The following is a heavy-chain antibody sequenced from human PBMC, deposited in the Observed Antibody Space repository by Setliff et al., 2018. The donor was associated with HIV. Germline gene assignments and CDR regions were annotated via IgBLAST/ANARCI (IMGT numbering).Heavy chain of an antibody. CDR3: ARAAYGYDSSGYFFDH. CDR2: IIPIFGTA. J-gene: IGHJ4*02. CDR1: GYTFFEYY. Sequence: ASVKVSCKASGYTFFEYYMFWLRQAPGQGLEWMGGIIPIFGTANYAQKFQGRVTITTDESTSTVYMELSSLRSEDTAVYYCARAAYGYDSSGYFFDHWGQGTLVTVSS. D-gene: IGHD3-22*01. V-gene: IGHV1-69*05.